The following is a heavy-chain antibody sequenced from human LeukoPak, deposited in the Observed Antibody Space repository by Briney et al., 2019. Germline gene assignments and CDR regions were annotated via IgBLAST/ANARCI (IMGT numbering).Heavy chain of an antibody. D-gene: IGHD3-10*01. Sequence: SETLSLTCTVSGGSISSGGYYWSWIRQHPGKGLEWIGRIYTSGSTNYNPSLKSRVTMSVDTSKNQFSLKLSSVTAADTAVYYCARDLGYYYYMDVWGKGTTVTVSS. CDR1: GGSISSGGYY. CDR2: IYTSGST. J-gene: IGHJ6*03. V-gene: IGHV4-61*02. CDR3: ARDLGYYYYMDV.